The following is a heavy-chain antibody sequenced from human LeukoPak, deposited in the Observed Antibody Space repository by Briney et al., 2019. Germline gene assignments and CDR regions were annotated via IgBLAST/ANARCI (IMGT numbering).Heavy chain of an antibody. CDR3: ARGGCSSTSCYAFDI. CDR1: GGSISSGGYS. J-gene: IGHJ3*02. D-gene: IGHD2-2*01. V-gene: IGHV4-30-2*01. CDR2: IYHSGST. Sequence: SETLSPTCAVSGGSISSGGYSWSWIRQPPGKGLEWIGYIYHSGSTYYNPSLKSRVTISVDRSKNQFSLKLSSVTAAATAVYYCARGGCSSTSCYAFDIWGQGTMVTVSS.